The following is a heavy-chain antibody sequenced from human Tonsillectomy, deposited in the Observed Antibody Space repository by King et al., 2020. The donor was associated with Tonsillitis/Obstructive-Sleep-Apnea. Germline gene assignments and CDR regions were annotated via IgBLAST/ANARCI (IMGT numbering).Heavy chain of an antibody. D-gene: IGHD4-17*01. CDR3: AGVDYGDTWVDP. J-gene: IGHJ5*02. CDR1: GGTFSSYA. Sequence: QVQLVQSGAEVKKPGSSVKVSCKASGGTFSSYAISWVRQAPGQGLEWMGGIIPIFGSANYPQKFQGRVTITADESTSTAYMELSSLRSEATAVYYCAGVDYGDTWVDPWGLGTLVTVSS. CDR2: IIPIFGSA. V-gene: IGHV1-69*12.